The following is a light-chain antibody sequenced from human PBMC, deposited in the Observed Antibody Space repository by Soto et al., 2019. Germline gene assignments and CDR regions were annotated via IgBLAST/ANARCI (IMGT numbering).Light chain of an antibody. CDR3: GSYTTSSTLV. CDR1: SSDVGAYNY. CDR2: DVY. Sequence: QSVLTQPASVSGSPGQSITISCTGSSSDVGAYNYVSWYQQYPGKAPKLIIYDVYVRPSGVSDRLSGSKSGSTASLTISGLQTEDEADYYCGSYTTSSTLVLGGGTKLTVL. V-gene: IGLV2-14*03. J-gene: IGLJ3*02.